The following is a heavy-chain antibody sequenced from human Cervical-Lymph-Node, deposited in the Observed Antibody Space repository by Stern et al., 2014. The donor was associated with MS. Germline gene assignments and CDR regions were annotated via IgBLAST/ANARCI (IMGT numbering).Heavy chain of an antibody. CDR1: GFSLSTSGMC. Sequence: QVTLRESGPALVKPTQTLTLTCTFSGFSLSTSGMCVSWIRQPRGKALEWLALIDWDDDKYYSTSLKTRLTISKDTSKNQVVLTMTNMDPVDTATYYCARIRRTGTTSAFDIWGQGTMVTVSS. V-gene: IGHV2-70*01. D-gene: IGHD1-7*01. CDR2: IDWDDDK. CDR3: ARIRRTGTTSAFDI. J-gene: IGHJ3*02.